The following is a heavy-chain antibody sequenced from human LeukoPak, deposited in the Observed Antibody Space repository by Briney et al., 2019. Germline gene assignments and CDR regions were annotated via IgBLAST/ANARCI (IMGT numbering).Heavy chain of an antibody. CDR1: GFTFSSYW. Sequence: GGSLRLSCVASGFTFSSYWMHWVRQDPRKGLVWVSRISGDGRNINYADSVRGRFTISRDNAKNSLYLQMNSLRAEDTAVYYCGVGTITIFGVVTRGDYWGQGTLVTVSS. V-gene: IGHV3-74*01. CDR2: ISGDGRNI. CDR3: GVGTITIFGVVTRGDY. J-gene: IGHJ4*02. D-gene: IGHD3-3*01.